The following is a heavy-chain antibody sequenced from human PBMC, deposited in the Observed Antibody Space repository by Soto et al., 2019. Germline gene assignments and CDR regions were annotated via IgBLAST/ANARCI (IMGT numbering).Heavy chain of an antibody. CDR1: GHIFSNYW. V-gene: IGHV5-51*01. CDR2: IYPGDSDT. D-gene: IGHD3-22*01. CDR3: ARQRLWGTSGYYYFES. J-gene: IGHJ4*02. Sequence: GESLKISCKGSGHIFSNYWIGWVRQVPGKGLEWMGIIYPGDSDTRYSPSFQGQVTITVDKSINTAYLQWSRLKASDTAIYYCARQRLWGTSGYYYFESWGQVTRVTVSS.